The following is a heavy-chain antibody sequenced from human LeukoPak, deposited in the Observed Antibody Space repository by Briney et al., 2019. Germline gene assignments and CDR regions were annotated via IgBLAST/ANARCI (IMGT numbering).Heavy chain of an antibody. V-gene: IGHV3-23*01. J-gene: IGHJ4*02. CDR3: AKDSSQGGDYFDS. CDR2: INGSGVIT. CDR1: GFTFTNYA. D-gene: IGHD3-16*01. Sequence: GGFLRLSCAASGFTFTNYAMSWVRQAPGKGLQWVSAINGSGVITYYADSVRGRFTISRDNSKSTLYLQMNSLRAEDAAIYYCAKDSSQGGDYFDSWGQGTLVTVSS.